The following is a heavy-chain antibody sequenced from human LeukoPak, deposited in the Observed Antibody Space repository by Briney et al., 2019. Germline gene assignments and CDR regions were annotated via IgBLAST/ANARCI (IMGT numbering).Heavy chain of an antibody. CDR2: INPNSGGT. CDR1: GYTFTRYY. Sequence: GASVTVSCKASGYTFTRYYMHWVGQAPGQGREWMGWINPNSGGTNYAQKFQGRVTMTRDTSISTAYMELSRLRSDDTAVYYCARALRYCSSTSCSLAHYYYYMDVWGKGTTVTVSS. CDR3: ARALRYCSSTSCSLAHYYYYMDV. D-gene: IGHD2-2*01. V-gene: IGHV1-2*02. J-gene: IGHJ6*03.